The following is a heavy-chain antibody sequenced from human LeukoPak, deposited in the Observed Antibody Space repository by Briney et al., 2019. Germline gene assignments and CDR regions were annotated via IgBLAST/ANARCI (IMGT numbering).Heavy chain of an antibody. D-gene: IGHD4-17*01. V-gene: IGHV3-74*01. Sequence: GGSLRLSCAASGFTFRSYWMHWVRQTPGKGLVWVSHINNDGSDTSYADSVKGRFTITRDNAKNTLFLQMNSLRAEDTAVYYCARENNDYGDLNNFDYWGQGTLVTVSS. CDR1: GFTFRSYW. CDR3: ARENNDYGDLNNFDY. J-gene: IGHJ4*02. CDR2: INNDGSDT.